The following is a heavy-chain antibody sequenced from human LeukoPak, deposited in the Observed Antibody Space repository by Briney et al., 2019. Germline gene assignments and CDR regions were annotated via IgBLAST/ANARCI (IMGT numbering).Heavy chain of an antibody. J-gene: IGHJ4*02. CDR1: GFTFSSSW. CDR2: MNQVGGEI. CDR3: ARGHRGAFDY. D-gene: IGHD3-16*01. Sequence: GGSLRLSCAASGFTFSSSWMTWVRQAPGKGLEWVANMNQVGGEIYYMDSVKGRFTISRDNAKNSLYLQMNSLRAEDTAVYYCARGHRGAFDYWGQGTLVTVSS. V-gene: IGHV3-7*01.